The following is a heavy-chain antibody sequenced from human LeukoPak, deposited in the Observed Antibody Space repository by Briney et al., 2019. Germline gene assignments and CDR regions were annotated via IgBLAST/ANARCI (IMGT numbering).Heavy chain of an antibody. CDR3: ATDLWGSGSFEAQRT. Sequence: ASVKISCKASGYTFTGYYMHWVRQAPGQGLEWMGWINPNSGGTNYAQKFQGRVTMTRDTSISTAYMELSRLRSDDTGVYYCATDLWGSGSFEAQRTWGQGTLVTVSS. CDR1: GYTFTGYY. J-gene: IGHJ5*02. CDR2: INPNSGGT. D-gene: IGHD3-10*01. V-gene: IGHV1-2*02.